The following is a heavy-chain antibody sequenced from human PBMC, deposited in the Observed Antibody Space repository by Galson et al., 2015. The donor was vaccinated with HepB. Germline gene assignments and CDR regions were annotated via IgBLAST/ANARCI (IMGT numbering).Heavy chain of an antibody. J-gene: IGHJ2*01. V-gene: IGHV3-74*01. CDR1: GFTFSSYW. D-gene: IGHD3-22*01. CDR2: INSDGSST. Sequence: SLRLSCAASGFTFSSYWMHWVRQAPGKGLVWVSRINSDGSSTSYADSVKGRFTISRDNAKNTLYLQMNSLRAEDTAVYYCARFKRGYYDSSGYYFGPGWYFDLWGRGTLVTVSS. CDR3: ARFKRGYYDSSGYYFGPGWYFDL.